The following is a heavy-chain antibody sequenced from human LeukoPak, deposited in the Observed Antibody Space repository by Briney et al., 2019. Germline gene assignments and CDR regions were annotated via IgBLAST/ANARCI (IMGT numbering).Heavy chain of an antibody. V-gene: IGHV3-21*01. Sequence: GGSLRLSCAASGFTFSSYSMNWVRQAPGKGLEWVSSISSSSSYIYYADSVKGRFTISRDNAKNSLYLQMNSLRAEDTAVYYCAREGRYTAMVTSEPFDYWGQGTLVTVSS. D-gene: IGHD5-18*01. J-gene: IGHJ4*02. CDR1: GFTFSSYS. CDR2: ISSSSSYI. CDR3: AREGRYTAMVTSEPFDY.